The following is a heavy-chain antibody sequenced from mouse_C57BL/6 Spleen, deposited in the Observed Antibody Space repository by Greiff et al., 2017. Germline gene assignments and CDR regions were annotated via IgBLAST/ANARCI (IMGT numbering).Heavy chain of an antibody. CDR1: GYTFTDYE. CDR3: TRSLITTVVAKYFDV. Sequence: SGAELVRPGASVTLSCKASGYTFTDYEMHWVKQTPVHGLEWIGAIDPETGGTAYNQKFKGKAILTADKSSSTAYMELRSLTSEDSAVYYCTRSLITTVVAKYFDVWGTGTTVTVSS. V-gene: IGHV1-15*01. CDR2: IDPETGGT. J-gene: IGHJ1*03. D-gene: IGHD1-1*01.